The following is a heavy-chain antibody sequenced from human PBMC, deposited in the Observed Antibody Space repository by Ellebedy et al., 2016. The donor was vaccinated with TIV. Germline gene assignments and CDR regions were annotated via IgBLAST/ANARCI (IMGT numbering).Heavy chain of an antibody. CDR3: ARDPALPRGRFDP. Sequence: MPSETLSLTCTVSGGSISNSDYYRAWIRQPPGKGLEWIGSIYYSGSTYYNPSLKSRVTISVDTSKNQFSRNLSSVTAADTAVYYCARDPALPRGRFDPWGQGTLVTVSS. CDR2: IYYSGST. V-gene: IGHV4-39*07. CDR1: GGSISNSDYY. J-gene: IGHJ5*02.